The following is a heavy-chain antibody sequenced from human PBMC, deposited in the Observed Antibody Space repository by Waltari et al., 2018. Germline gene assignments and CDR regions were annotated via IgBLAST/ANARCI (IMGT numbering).Heavy chain of an antibody. Sequence: QVQLVQAGAEVTKPGSSVKVSCNASRYTCTNYAIQLVRQAPGQMLEWRGWINGGNGNTKYYPKFQGRVTITRDTSASTAYMELSSLRSEDTAVYYCARPYSRSNGEAFDIWGQGTMVTVSS. J-gene: IGHJ3*02. CDR1: RYTCTNYA. D-gene: IGHD6-13*01. V-gene: IGHV1-3*01. CDR2: INGGNGNT. CDR3: ARPYSRSNGEAFDI.